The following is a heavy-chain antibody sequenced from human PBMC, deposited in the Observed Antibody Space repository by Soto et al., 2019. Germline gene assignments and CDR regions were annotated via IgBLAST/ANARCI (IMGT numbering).Heavy chain of an antibody. CDR3: ATGEVRGGGRAAFDY. CDR2: IYHSGST. CDR1: GGSISSSNW. Sequence: SETLSLTCAVSGGSISSSNWWSWVRQPPGKGLEWIGEIYHSGSTNYNPSLKSRVTISVDKSKNQFSLKLSSVTAADTAVYYCATGEVRGGGRAAFDYWGQGTLVTVSS. V-gene: IGHV4-4*02. J-gene: IGHJ4*02. D-gene: IGHD3-16*01.